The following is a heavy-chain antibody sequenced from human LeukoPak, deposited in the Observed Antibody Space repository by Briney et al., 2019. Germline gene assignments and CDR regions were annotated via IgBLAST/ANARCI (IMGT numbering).Heavy chain of an antibody. D-gene: IGHD6-13*01. CDR3: ARASSSWPHYFDY. CDR2: IYHSGST. CDR1: GGSISSGGYS. J-gene: IGHJ4*02. Sequence: TSETLSLTCAVSGGSISSGGYSWSWIRQPPGKGLEWIGYIYHSGSTYYNPSLKSRVTISVDRSKNQFSLKLSSVTAADTAVYYCARASSSWPHYFDYWGQGTLVTVSS. V-gene: IGHV4-30-2*01.